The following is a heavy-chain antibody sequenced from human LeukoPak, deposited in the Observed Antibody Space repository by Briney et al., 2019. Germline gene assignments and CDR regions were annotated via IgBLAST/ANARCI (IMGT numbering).Heavy chain of an antibody. J-gene: IGHJ4*02. Sequence: GGSLRLSCAASGFTFSSYAMRWVRKAPGKGLEWVSAISGSGGSTYYADSVKGRFTISRDNSKNTLYLQMNSLRAEDTAVYYCAKDLMGATTFDYWGQGTLVTVSS. CDR3: AKDLMGATTFDY. CDR2: ISGSGGST. V-gene: IGHV3-23*01. CDR1: GFTFSSYA. D-gene: IGHD1-26*01.